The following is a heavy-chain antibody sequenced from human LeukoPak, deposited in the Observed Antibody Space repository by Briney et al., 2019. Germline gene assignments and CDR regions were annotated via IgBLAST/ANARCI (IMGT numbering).Heavy chain of an antibody. D-gene: IGHD2-2*01. CDR1: GFTVSSNY. Sequence: GGSLRLSCAASGFTVSSNYMSWVRQAPGKGLEWVSVIYSGGSTYYADSVKGRFTISRDNSKNTLYLQMNSLRAEDTAVYYCAKDAVPAALYYYYYMDVWGKGTTVTVSS. V-gene: IGHV3-53*01. J-gene: IGHJ6*03. CDR3: AKDAVPAALYYYYYMDV. CDR2: IYSGGST.